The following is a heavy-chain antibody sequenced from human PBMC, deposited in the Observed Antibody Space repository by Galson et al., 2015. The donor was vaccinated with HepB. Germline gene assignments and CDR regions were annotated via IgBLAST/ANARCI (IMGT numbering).Heavy chain of an antibody. V-gene: IGHV5-10-1*01. J-gene: IGHJ6*02. D-gene: IGHD2-2*01. CDR2: IDPSDSYT. CDR1: GYSFTSYW. Sequence: QSGAEVKKPGESLRISCKGSGYSFTSYWISWVRQMPGKGLEWMGRIDPSDSYTNYSPSFQGHVTISADKSISTAYLQWSSLKASDTAMYYCARLGCSITSCYYYYGMDVWGQGTTVTVSS. CDR3: ARLGCSITSCYYYYGMDV.